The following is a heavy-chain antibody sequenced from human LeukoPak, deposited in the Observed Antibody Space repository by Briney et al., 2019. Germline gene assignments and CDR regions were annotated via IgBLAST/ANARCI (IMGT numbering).Heavy chain of an antibody. J-gene: IGHJ5*02. D-gene: IGHD6-13*01. CDR1: GYSISSGYY. CDR2: IYHSGST. CDR3: ARLHFAAAEEFDH. Sequence: PSETLSLTCAVSGYSISSGYYWGWIRQPPGKGLEWIGSIYHSGSTYYNPSLKSRVTISVDTSKNQFSLKLSSVTAADTAVYYCARLHFAAAEEFDHWGQGTLVTVSS. V-gene: IGHV4-38-2*01.